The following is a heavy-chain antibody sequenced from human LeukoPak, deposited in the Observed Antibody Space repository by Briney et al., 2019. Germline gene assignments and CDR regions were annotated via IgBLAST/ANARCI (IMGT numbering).Heavy chain of an antibody. Sequence: GASVKVSCKASGYTFTGYYMHWVRQAPTPGLEWMGWINPNSGGTNYAQKFQGRVTMTRDTSISTACIELARLRSDYSCAYHCAIGILPAFDNWGQGTMVTVSS. D-gene: IGHD1-14*01. J-gene: IGHJ3*02. V-gene: IGHV1-2*02. CDR2: INPNSGGT. CDR3: AIGILPAFDN. CDR1: GYTFTGYY.